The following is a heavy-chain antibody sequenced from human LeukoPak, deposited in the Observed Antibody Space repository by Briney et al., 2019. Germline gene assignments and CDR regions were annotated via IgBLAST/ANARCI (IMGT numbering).Heavy chain of an antibody. CDR3: ARGTRLRYFDYDAFDI. D-gene: IGHD3-9*01. J-gene: IGHJ3*02. V-gene: IGHV1-69*04. Sequence: SVKVSCKASGGTFSSYAFSWVRQAPGQGLEWMGRIIPILGIANYAQKFQGRVTITADKSTSTAYMELSSLRSEDTGVYYCARGTRLRYFDYDAFDIWGQGTMVTVSS. CDR2: IIPILGIA. CDR1: GGTFSSYA.